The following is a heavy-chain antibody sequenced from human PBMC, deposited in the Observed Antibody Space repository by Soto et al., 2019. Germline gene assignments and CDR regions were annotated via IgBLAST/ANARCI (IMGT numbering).Heavy chain of an antibody. V-gene: IGHV1-2*02. D-gene: IGHD6-6*01. Sequence: ASVKVSCKASGYTFTGYYMHWVRQAPGQGLEWMGWINPNSGGTNYAQKFQGRVTMTRDTSISTAYMELSRLRSDDTAVYYCARVQTAARQGAFDYWGQGTLVTVS. CDR2: INPNSGGT. CDR1: GYTFTGYY. CDR3: ARVQTAARQGAFDY. J-gene: IGHJ4*02.